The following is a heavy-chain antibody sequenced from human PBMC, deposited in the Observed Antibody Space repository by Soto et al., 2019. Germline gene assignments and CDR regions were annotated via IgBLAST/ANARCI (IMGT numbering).Heavy chain of an antibody. V-gene: IGHV1-8*01. Sequence: QVQLVQSGAEVKKPGASVKVSCKASGYTFTSYDINWVRQATGQGLEWMGWMNPNSGNTGYAQKFQGRVTMTRNTSISTAYMERSSLRSEDTAVYYCARVYGITMVRGANGMDVWGQGTTVTVSS. D-gene: IGHD3-10*01. J-gene: IGHJ6*02. CDR3: ARVYGITMVRGANGMDV. CDR1: GYTFTSYD. CDR2: MNPNSGNT.